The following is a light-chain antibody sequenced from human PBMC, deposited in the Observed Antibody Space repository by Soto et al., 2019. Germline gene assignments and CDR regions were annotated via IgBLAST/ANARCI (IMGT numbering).Light chain of an antibody. V-gene: IGKV1-5*01. CDR2: GAS. CDR1: QTISRW. J-gene: IGKJ1*01. CDR3: QQLDNYPRT. Sequence: EILVTQSPATLSASAGERVTLSCRASQTISRWLAWYQQKPGQAPKLLIYGASTMASGIPSRFSGSGSGTEFTLTISSLQPDDFATYYCQQLDNYPRTFGQGTKVDIK.